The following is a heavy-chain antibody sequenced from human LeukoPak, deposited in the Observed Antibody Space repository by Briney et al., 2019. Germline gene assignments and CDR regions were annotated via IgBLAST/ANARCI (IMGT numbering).Heavy chain of an antibody. CDR1: GFSFSIYF. V-gene: IGHV3-21*01. D-gene: IGHD3-16*01. Sequence: GGSLRLSCAASGFSFSIYFMNWVRQAPGKGLEWVSSISRTSEYIHYADSVRGRFAISRDNAKNSVYLQMNSLRAEDTGGYFCAGGGEFYYWGQGILVTVSA. CDR2: ISRTSEYI. J-gene: IGHJ4*02. CDR3: AGGGEFYY.